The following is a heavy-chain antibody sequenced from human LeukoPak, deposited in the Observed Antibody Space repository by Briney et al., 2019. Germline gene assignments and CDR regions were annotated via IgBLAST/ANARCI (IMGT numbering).Heavy chain of an antibody. J-gene: IGHJ4*02. V-gene: IGHV1-18*01. CDR2: ISAYNGNT. CDR3: ARAAERLLWFGELLFHY. Sequence: GASVKVSCKASGYTFTSYGISWVRQAPGQGLEWMGWISAYNGNTNYAQKLQGRVTMTTDTSTSTAYMELRSLRSDDTAVYYCARAAERLLWFGELLFHYWGQGTLVTVPS. D-gene: IGHD3-10*01. CDR1: GYTFTSYG.